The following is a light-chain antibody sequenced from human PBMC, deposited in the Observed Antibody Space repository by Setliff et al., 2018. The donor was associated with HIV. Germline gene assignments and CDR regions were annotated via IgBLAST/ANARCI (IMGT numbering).Light chain of an antibody. CDR1: QSISGY. J-gene: IGKJ4*01. CDR2: AAS. V-gene: IGKV1-39*01. Sequence: DIQMTQSPSSLSASVGDRVTITCRASQSISGYLNWYQQKPGKAPKLLIYAASSLQSGVPSRFSGSGSGTDFTLTIRSLQPEDFATYYCQQSYSTPLTVGGGTKVDIK. CDR3: QQSYSTPLT.